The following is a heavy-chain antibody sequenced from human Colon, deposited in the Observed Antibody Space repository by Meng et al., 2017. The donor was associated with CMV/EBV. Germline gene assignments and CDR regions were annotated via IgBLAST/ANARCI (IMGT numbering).Heavy chain of an antibody. Sequence: EAQRLEPGGGLVQPGGSLRLSCAASGFTFTTYGMSWVRQAPGKGLEWISSINNSGEKIFYADSVKGRFTISRDNSKNTLYLQMNSLRVEDTAVYYCARFTGTLDPFDYWGQGTLVTVSS. CDR2: INNSGEKI. CDR3: ARFTGTLDPFDY. D-gene: IGHD1-1*01. J-gene: IGHJ4*02. CDR1: GFTFTTYG. V-gene: IGHV3-23*01.